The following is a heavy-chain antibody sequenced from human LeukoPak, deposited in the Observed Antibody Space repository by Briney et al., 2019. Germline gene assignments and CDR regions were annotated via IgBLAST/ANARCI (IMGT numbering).Heavy chain of an antibody. V-gene: IGHV4-34*12. CDR1: GASFRDYY. Sequence: SETLSLTCTFYGASFRDYYWTWIRQSPGNGLEWIGEIIHSGSTKYKPSLKSRLTISIDTSKNQFSLKLTSVTAADTAVYYCARDRVGATGYFDHWGQGTLVTVSS. J-gene: IGHJ4*02. D-gene: IGHD1-26*01. CDR2: IIHSGST. CDR3: ARDRVGATGYFDH.